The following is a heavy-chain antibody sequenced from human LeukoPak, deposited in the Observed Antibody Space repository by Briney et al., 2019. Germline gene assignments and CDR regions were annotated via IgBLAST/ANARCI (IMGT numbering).Heavy chain of an antibody. CDR1: GGSISSSSYY. V-gene: IGHV4-39*01. CDR3: ARHDILTGYYSYYFDY. D-gene: IGHD3-9*01. CDR2: IYYSGST. J-gene: IGHJ4*02. Sequence: SETLSLTCTVSGGSISSSSYYWGWIRQPPGKGLEWIGSIYYSGSTYYNPSLKSRATISVDTSKNQFSLKLSSVTAADTAVYYCARHDILTGYYSYYFDYWGQGTLVTVSS.